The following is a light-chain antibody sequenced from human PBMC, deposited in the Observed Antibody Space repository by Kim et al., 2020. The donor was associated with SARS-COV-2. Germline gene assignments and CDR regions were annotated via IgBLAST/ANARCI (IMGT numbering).Light chain of an antibody. CDR2: DVS. CDR3: SSYRSSSTWV. V-gene: IGLV2-14*03. Sequence: GQSITISCTGTSSDFGGYNYFYWYQQHPGKAPKLMIYDVSDRPSGVSNRFSGSKSGNTASLTISGLQAEDEADYYCSSYRSSSTWVFGGGTQLTVL. CDR1: SSDFGGYNY. J-gene: IGLJ3*02.